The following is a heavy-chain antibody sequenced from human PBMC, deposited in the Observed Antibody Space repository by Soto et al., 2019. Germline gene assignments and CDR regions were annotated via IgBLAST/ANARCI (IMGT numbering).Heavy chain of an antibody. D-gene: IGHD3-9*01. Sequence: PGGSLRLSCAASGFTFSSYSMNWVRQAPGKGLEWVSYISSSSSTIYYADSVKGRFTISRDNAKNSLYLQMNSLRDEDTAVYYCAREGRAHYDILTGYQPWXQGTLVTVSS. CDR2: ISSSSSTI. CDR1: GFTFSSYS. J-gene: IGHJ5*02. CDR3: AREGRAHYDILTGYQP. V-gene: IGHV3-48*02.